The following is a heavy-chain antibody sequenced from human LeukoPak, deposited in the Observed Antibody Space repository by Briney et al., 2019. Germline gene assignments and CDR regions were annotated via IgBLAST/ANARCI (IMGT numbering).Heavy chain of an antibody. CDR3: ARNPDYYDSRGFYYVDAFDI. CDR1: GFTFSSYW. Sequence: GGSLRLSCAASGFTFSSYWMTWVRQAPGRGLEWVANIKQDESEKYYVDSVKGRFTISRDNAKNSLYLQMNGLRAEDTAVYYCARNPDYYDSRGFYYVDAFDIWGQGTMVTVSS. D-gene: IGHD3-22*01. CDR2: IKQDESEK. J-gene: IGHJ3*02. V-gene: IGHV3-7*01.